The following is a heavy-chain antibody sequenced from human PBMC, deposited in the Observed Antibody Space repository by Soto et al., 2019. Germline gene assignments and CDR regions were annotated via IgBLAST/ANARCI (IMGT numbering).Heavy chain of an antibody. J-gene: IGHJ5*02. CDR2: INAGNGNT. CDR3: ARRGFDP. Sequence: QVQLVQSGAEVKKPGASVKVSCKASGYTFTSYAMHWVRQAPGQRLEWMGWINAGNGNTKYSQKSQGRVTITRDTSASTAYMELSSLRSEDTAVYYCARRGFDPWGQGTLVTVSS. CDR1: GYTFTSYA. V-gene: IGHV1-3*01.